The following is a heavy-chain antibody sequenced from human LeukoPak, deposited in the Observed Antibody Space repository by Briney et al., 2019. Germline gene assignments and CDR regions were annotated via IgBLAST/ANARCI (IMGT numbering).Heavy chain of an antibody. CDR3: AGLYYYDSSGYVH. J-gene: IGHJ4*02. CDR2: IYYSGST. CDR1: GGSISSSSYY. D-gene: IGHD3-22*01. Sequence: PSETLSLTCTVSGGSISSSSYYWSWIRQPPGKGLEWIGYIYYSGSTNYNPSLKSRVTISVDTAKNQFSLKLSSVTAADTAVYYCAGLYYYDSSGYVHWGQGTLVTVSS. V-gene: IGHV4-61*01.